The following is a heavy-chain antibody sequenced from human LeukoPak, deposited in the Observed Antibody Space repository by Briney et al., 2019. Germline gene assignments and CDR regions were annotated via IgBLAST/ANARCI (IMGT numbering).Heavy chain of an antibody. V-gene: IGHV1-18*01. J-gene: IGHJ5*02. D-gene: IGHD6-6*01. CDR1: GYTFTSYG. CDR2: ISAYNGNT. CDR3: ANFSGSSSLDWFDP. Sequence: ASVKVSCKASGYTFTSYGISWVRQAPGQGLEWMGWISAYNGNTNYAQKLQGRVTMTTDTSTSTAYMELRSLRSEDTAVYYCANFSGSSSLDWFDPWGQGTLVTVSS.